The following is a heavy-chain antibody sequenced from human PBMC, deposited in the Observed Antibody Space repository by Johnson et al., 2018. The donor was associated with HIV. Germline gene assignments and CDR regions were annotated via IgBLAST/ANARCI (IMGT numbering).Heavy chain of an antibody. Sequence: QVQLVESGGGLVQPGRSLRLSCAASGFRFSTYALHWVRQTPGKGLEWVALISDDGNNKYYADSVKGRFTISRDNSKNTLYLQMYSLRADDTAVYYCAREGIWYCSGGSCYGAFDIWGQGTMVTVSS. CDR1: GFRFSTYA. CDR3: AREGIWYCSGGSCYGAFDI. V-gene: IGHV3-30-3*01. D-gene: IGHD2-15*01. J-gene: IGHJ3*02. CDR2: ISDDGNNK.